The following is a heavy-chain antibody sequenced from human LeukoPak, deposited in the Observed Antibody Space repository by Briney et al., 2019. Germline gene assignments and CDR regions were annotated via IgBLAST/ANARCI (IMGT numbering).Heavy chain of an antibody. J-gene: IGHJ4*02. CDR3: ARARRDGLDY. Sequence: ASVKVSFKASRYTFTSYVISWVRQAPGQRLEWMGWISAYNGNKNYAQKLQVRVTMATDTSTSTAYMELRSLRSDDTAVYYCARARRDGLDYWGQGTLVTVSS. D-gene: IGHD5-24*01. CDR1: RYTFTSYV. CDR2: ISAYNGNK. V-gene: IGHV1-18*01.